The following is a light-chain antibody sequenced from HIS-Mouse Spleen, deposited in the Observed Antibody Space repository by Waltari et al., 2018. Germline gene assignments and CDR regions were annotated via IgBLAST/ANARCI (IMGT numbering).Light chain of an antibody. CDR3: QKYNSAPRLT. CDR2: AAS. J-gene: IGKJ4*01. CDR1: QGISNY. V-gene: IGKV1-27*01. Sequence: DIQMTQSPSSLSASVGDRVPIPCRAIQGISNYLAWYQQKPGKVPKLLIYAASTLQSGVPSRFSGSGSGTDFTLTISSLQPEDVATYYCQKYNSAPRLTFGGGTKVEIK.